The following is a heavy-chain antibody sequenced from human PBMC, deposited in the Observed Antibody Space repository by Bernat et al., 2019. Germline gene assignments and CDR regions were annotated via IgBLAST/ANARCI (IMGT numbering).Heavy chain of an antibody. CDR1: GFSFSTYW. CDR2: ITRDGSST. CDR3: ARIRPSYYYYGLDV. Sequence: EVQLVESGGGLVQPGGSLRLSCVASGFSFSTYWMHWVRQLPGKGRVWVSRITRDGSSTTYADSVKGRFTISRDNAKNTLYLQMNSLRAEDTAVYDCARIRPSYYYYGLDVWGQGTTVTVSS. J-gene: IGHJ6*02. V-gene: IGHV3-74*01.